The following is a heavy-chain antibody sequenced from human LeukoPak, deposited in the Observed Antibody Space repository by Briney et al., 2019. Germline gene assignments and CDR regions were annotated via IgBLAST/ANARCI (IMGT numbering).Heavy chain of an antibody. CDR2: INHSGST. CDR3: ARYGGNPNPNLDY. D-gene: IGHD4-23*01. CDR1: GGSFSGYY. Sequence: SQTLSLTCAVYGGSFSGYYWSWIRQPPGKGLEWIGEINHSGSTNYNPSLKSRVTISVDTSKNQFSLKLSSVTAADTAVYYCARYGGNPNPNLDYWGQGTLVTVSS. J-gene: IGHJ4*02. V-gene: IGHV4-34*01.